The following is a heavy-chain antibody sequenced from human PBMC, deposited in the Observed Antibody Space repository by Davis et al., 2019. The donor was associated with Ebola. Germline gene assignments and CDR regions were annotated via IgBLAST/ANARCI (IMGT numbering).Heavy chain of an antibody. Sequence: AASVKVSCKASGYIFNTFDINWVRQATGQGLEWMGRINPNSGGTNYAQKFQGRVTMTRDTSISTAYMELSRLRSDDTAVYYCAASLIVVVAALDYWGQGTLVTVSS. J-gene: IGHJ4*02. CDR3: AASLIVVVAALDY. CDR1: GYIFNTFD. CDR2: INPNSGGT. V-gene: IGHV1-2*06. D-gene: IGHD2-15*01.